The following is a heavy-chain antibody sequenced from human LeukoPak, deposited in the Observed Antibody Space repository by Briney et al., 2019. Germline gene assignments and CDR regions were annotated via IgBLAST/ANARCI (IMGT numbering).Heavy chain of an antibody. CDR1: GGSISSYY. CDR3: ARRVPYGFFDY. Sequence: SETLSLTCTVSGGSISSYYWSWIRQPPGKGLEWIGYIYYSGSTNYNPSLKSRDTISVDTSKNQFSLKLSSVTAADTAVYYCARRVPYGFFDYWGQGTLVTVSS. CDR2: IYYSGST. J-gene: IGHJ4*02. V-gene: IGHV4-59*01. D-gene: IGHD4-17*01.